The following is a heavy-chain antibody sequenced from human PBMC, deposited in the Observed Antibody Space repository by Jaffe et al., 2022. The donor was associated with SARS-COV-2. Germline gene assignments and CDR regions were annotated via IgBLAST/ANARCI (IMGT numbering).Heavy chain of an antibody. V-gene: IGHV3-23*04. CDR1: GFTFSSYA. Sequence: EVQLVESGGGLVQPGGSLRLSCAASGFTFSSYAMSWVRQAPGKGLEWVSAISGSGGSTYYADSVKGRFTISRDNSKNTLYLQMNSLRAEDTAVYYCAKGGSGVSVNYYYYMDVWGKGTTVTVSS. CDR3: AKGGSGVSVNYYYYMDV. CDR2: ISGSGGST. D-gene: IGHD3-10*01. J-gene: IGHJ6*03.